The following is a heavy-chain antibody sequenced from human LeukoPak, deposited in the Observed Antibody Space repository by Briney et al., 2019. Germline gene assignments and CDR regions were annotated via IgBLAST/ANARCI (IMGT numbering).Heavy chain of an antibody. CDR2: IKQGGSEK. CDR1: GLTFSSYW. V-gene: IGHV3-7*03. CDR3: AKAGDCSGGSCYPPPYYYYYYGMDV. J-gene: IGHJ6*02. D-gene: IGHD2-15*01. Sequence: PGGSLRLSCAASGLTFSSYWMTWVRQAPGKGLEWVANIKQGGSEKHYVDSVKGRFTISRDNSKNTLYLQMNSLRAEDTAVYYCAKAGDCSGGSCYPPPYYYYYYGMDVWGQGTTVTVSS.